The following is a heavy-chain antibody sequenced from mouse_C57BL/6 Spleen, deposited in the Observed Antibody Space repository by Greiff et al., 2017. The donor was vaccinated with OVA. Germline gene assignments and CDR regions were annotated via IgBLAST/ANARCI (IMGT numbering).Heavy chain of an antibody. J-gene: IGHJ3*01. CDR3: ARGYDYLFAY. Sequence: VQLKESGPELVKPGASVKMSCKASGYTFTDYNMHWVKQSHGKSLEWIGYINPNNGGTSYNQKFKGKATLTVNKSSSTAYMELRSLTSEDSAVYYCARGYDYLFAYWGQGTLVTVSA. V-gene: IGHV1-22*01. CDR1: GYTFTDYN. CDR2: INPNNGGT. D-gene: IGHD2-4*01.